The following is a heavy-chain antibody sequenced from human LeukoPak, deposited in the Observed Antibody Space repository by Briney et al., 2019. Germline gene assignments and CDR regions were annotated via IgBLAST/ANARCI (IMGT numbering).Heavy chain of an antibody. CDR3: ARDPYSSSWYPLCDY. V-gene: IGHV3-74*01. D-gene: IGHD6-13*01. CDR2: INSDGSST. Sequence: GGSLRLSCAASGFTFSSYWMHWVRQAPGKGLVWVSRINSDGSSTSYADSVKGRFTISRDNAKNTLYLQMNSLRAEDTAVYYCARDPYSSSWYPLCDYWGQGTLVTVSS. J-gene: IGHJ4*02. CDR1: GFTFSSYW.